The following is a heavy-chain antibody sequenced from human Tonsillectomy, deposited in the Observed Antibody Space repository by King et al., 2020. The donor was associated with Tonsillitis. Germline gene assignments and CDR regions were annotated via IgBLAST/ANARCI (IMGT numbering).Heavy chain of an antibody. Sequence: QLQESGPSLVKPSETLSLTCTVSGGSMITTDYYWGWIRQPPGKGLEWIGSAFYSGDAYYNTSLKSRVTISVDTSKSQFSLEMSSMTAADTAVYYCGGQGGRGYDILTGYPIEYWGQGTLVTVSS. J-gene: IGHJ4*02. D-gene: IGHD3-9*01. CDR3: GGQGGRGYDILTGYPIEY. CDR1: GGSMITTDYY. CDR2: AFYSGDA. V-gene: IGHV4-39*07.